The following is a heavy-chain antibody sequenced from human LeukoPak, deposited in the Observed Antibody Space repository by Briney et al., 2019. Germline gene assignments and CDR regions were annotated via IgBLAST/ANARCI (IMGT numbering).Heavy chain of an antibody. CDR2: INSDGSST. CDR3: ARDVNHHFDY. CDR1: GFTFRGYW. D-gene: IGHD1-14*01. Sequence: QTGGSLRLSCAASGFTFRGYWMHWVRQAPGKGGVWVALINSDGSSTIYADSVRGRFTISRENARDTVSLQLNNLRAEDTAVYYCARDVNHHFDYWGQGTLVTVSS. J-gene: IGHJ4*02. V-gene: IGHV3-74*01.